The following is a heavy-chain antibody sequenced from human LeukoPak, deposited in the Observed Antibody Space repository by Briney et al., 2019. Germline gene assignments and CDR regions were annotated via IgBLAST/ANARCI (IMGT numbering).Heavy chain of an antibody. J-gene: IGHJ5*02. D-gene: IGHD3-10*01. V-gene: IGHV1-2*02. CDR1: GYTFTGYY. Sequence: EASVKVSCKASGYTFTGYYMHWVRQAPGQGLEWMGWINPNSGGTNYAQKFQGRVTMTRDTSISTAYMGLSRLRSDDTAVYYCASGGSGSYRWFDPWGQGTLVTVSS. CDR3: ASGGSGSYRWFDP. CDR2: INPNSGGT.